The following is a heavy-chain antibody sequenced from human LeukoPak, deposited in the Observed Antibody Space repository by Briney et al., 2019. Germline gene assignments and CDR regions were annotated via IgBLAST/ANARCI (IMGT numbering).Heavy chain of an antibody. CDR3: SRAKRLPRDY. D-gene: IGHD1-1*01. J-gene: IGHJ4*02. V-gene: IGHV1-2*02. CDR1: GYTFTVYY. Sequence: ATVKVSCKASGYTFTVYYIHCVRHAPGQALEWMGWIDPKSGGANYAQKFQGRVTMTRDTSINTADMELSRLRSDDSAVYYCSRAKRLPRDYWGEGALVSVSS. CDR2: IDPKSGGA.